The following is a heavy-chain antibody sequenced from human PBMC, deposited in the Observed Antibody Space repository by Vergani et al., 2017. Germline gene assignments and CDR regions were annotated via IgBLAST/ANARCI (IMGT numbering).Heavy chain of an antibody. CDR1: GGSISSGGYY. CDR2: IYYSGST. D-gene: IGHD6-13*01. CDR3: ARQRTSPTKYRQLAP. Sequence: QVQLQESGPGLVKPSQTLSLTCTVSGGSISSGGYYWSWIRQRPGKGLEWIGYIYYSGSTYYNPSLKSRVTISVDTSKNQFSLKLSSVTAADTAVYYCARQRTSPTKYRQLAPWGQGTLVTVSS. J-gene: IGHJ5*02. V-gene: IGHV4-31*03.